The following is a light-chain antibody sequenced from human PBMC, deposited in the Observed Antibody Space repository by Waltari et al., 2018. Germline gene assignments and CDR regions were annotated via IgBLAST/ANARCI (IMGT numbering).Light chain of an antibody. Sequence: QSALTQPASVSGSPGQSITISCTGTSGDVGGYDFVSWYQQHPGKAPKLMIYDATNRPSGVSDRFSASPSGNTASLTISDLRPEDEAEYYCSSFTSSSTGIFGSGTTVTVL. CDR3: SSFTSSSTGI. J-gene: IGLJ1*01. CDR1: SGDVGGYDF. CDR2: DAT. V-gene: IGLV2-14*03.